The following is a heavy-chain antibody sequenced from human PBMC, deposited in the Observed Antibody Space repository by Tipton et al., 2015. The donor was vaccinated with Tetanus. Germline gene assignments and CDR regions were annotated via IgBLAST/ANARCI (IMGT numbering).Heavy chain of an antibody. CDR3: ARAVVVVAANDAFDI. V-gene: IGHV5-10-1*01. CDR2: IDPSDSYT. J-gene: IGHJ3*02. Sequence: GAEVKKPGESLRISCKGSGYSFTSYWISWVRQMPGKGLEWMGRIDPSDSYTNYSPSFQGHVTISADKSISTAYLQWSSLKASDTAMYYCARAVVVVAANDAFDIWGQGTMVTVSS. CDR1: GYSFTSYW. D-gene: IGHD2-15*01.